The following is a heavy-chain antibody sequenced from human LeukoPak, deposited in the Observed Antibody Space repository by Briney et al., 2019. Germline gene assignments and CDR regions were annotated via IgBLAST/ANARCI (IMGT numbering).Heavy chain of an antibody. J-gene: IGHJ3*02. Sequence: GGSLRLSCAASGFTFSSYAMSWVRQAPGKGLEWVSAISGSGGSTYYADSVKGRFTISRDNSKNTLYLQMNSLRAEDTAVYYCAKDLEDDFWTSSVPHAFDIWGQGTMATVSS. V-gene: IGHV3-23*01. D-gene: IGHD3-3*01. CDR1: GFTFSSYA. CDR3: AKDLEDDFWTSSVPHAFDI. CDR2: ISGSGGST.